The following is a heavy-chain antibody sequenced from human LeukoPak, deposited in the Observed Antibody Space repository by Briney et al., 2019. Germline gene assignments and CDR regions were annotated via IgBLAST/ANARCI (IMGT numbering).Heavy chain of an antibody. CDR3: ARTIGSGPLGHFDY. Sequence: GGSLRLSCVASAFTFTNSYMSWIRQAPGKGLEWVSYISSSASTIFYADSVKGRFTISRDNAKNSLYLEMNSLRAEDTAVYCCARTIGSGPLGHFDYWGQGTLVTVSS. J-gene: IGHJ4*02. CDR2: ISSSASTI. CDR1: AFTFTNSY. V-gene: IGHV3-11*01. D-gene: IGHD3-3*01.